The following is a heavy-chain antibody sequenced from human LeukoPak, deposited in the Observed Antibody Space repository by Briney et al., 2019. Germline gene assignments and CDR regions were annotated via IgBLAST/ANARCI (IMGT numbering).Heavy chain of an antibody. J-gene: IGHJ3*02. CDR1: GYTFTGYY. CDR3: ARGDTVMARGAFDI. CDR2: LNPNSGGT. V-gene: IGHV1-2*02. D-gene: IGHD5-18*01. Sequence: ASGKVSCKASGYTFTGYYMHWVRQAPGQGLEWMGWLNPNSGGTNYAQKFQGRVTMTRDTSISTAYMELSRLRSDDTAVYYCARGDTVMARGAFDIWGQGTMVTVSS.